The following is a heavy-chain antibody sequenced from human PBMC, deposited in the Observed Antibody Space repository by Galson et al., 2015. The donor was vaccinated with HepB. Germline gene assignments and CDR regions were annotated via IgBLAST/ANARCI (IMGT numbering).Heavy chain of an antibody. CDR3: ARAVSGSYQTYYFYGMDV. CDR1: GGTFSSYA. D-gene: IGHD6-6*01. J-gene: IGHJ6*02. CDR2: IIPIFGTA. Sequence: SVTVSCKASGGTFSSYAISWVRQAPGHGLEWMGGIIPIFGTANYAQNFQDRVTITADESTTTAYMELSSLRSEDTAVYYCARAVSGSYQTYYFYGMDVWGQGTTVTVSS. V-gene: IGHV1-69*13.